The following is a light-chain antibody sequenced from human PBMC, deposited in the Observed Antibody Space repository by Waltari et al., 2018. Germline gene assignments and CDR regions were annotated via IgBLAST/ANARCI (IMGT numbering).Light chain of an antibody. V-gene: IGLV1-47*01. CDR2: RNI. CDR1: ISNIGSRL. CDR3: AAWDENLSGWV. J-gene: IGLJ3*02. Sequence: QSVVTHPPSASGTPAQRATIPGRGTISNIGSRLVYWYQQFPGTAPKLLIYRNIQRPSGFPDRFSGSRSGTSASLVISGLRSEDEADVYWAAWDENLSGWVFGGGTKLTVL.